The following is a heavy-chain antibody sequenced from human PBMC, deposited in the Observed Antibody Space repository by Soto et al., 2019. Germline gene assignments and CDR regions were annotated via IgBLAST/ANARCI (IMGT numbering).Heavy chain of an antibody. J-gene: IGHJ5*02. CDR2: IYYSGST. V-gene: IGHV4-30-4*01. D-gene: IGHD3-22*01. Sequence: QVQLQESGPGLVKPSQTLSLTCTVSGGSISNGDYYWSWIRQPPGKGLEWIGYIYYSGSTYYNPSLRSRLAISVDTSKNQFSLKLRSVTAADTAVYFCARNYYDSSGNWFDPWGQGTLVTVSS. CDR3: ARNYYDSSGNWFDP. CDR1: GGSISNGDYY.